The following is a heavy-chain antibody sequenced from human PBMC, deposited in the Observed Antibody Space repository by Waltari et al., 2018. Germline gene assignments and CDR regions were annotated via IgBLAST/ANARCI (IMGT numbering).Heavy chain of an antibody. J-gene: IGHJ6*03. V-gene: IGHV3-9*01. CDR2: ISWNSGSI. D-gene: IGHD3-10*01. Sequence: EVQLVESGGGLVQPGRSLSLSCAASGFTFDDYAMHWVRSAPGKGLEWVSGISWNSGSIGYADSVKGRFTISRDNAKNSLYLQMNSLRAEDTALYYCAEDMSSGYYYYMDVWGKGTTVTVSS. CDR1: GFTFDDYA. CDR3: AEDMSSGYYYYMDV.